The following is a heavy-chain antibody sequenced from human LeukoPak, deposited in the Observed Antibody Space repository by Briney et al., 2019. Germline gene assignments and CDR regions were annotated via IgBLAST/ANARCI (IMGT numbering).Heavy chain of an antibody. V-gene: IGHV3-7*01. J-gene: IGHJ6*02. CDR2: IKQDGSEK. CDR3: ARDLYCSSTSCYIYYYYYGVDV. Sequence: GGSLRLSCAASGFTFSSYWMSWVRQAPGKGLEWVANIKQDGSEKYYVDSVKGRFTISRDNAKNSLYLQMNSLRAEDTAVYYCARDLYCSSTSCYIYYYYYGVDVWGQGTTVTVSS. CDR1: GFTFSSYW. D-gene: IGHD2-2*02.